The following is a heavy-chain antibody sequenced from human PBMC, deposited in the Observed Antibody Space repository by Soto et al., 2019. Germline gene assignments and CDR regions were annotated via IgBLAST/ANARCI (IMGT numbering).Heavy chain of an antibody. V-gene: IGHV3-23*01. CDR1: GFTFSNYA. Sequence: GGSLRLSCIASGFTFSNYAMIWVRQAPGQGLEWVSAITSSGGAIFYADSVKGRFTISRDNSKSTLYLQMNSLRVEDTAIYSCASHKAGSYSGKWGQGTLVSVS. D-gene: IGHD3-10*01. J-gene: IGHJ4*02. CDR3: ASHKAGSYSGK. CDR2: ITSSGGAI.